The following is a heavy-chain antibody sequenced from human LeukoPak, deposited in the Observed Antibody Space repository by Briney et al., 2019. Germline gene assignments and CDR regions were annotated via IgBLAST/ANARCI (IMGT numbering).Heavy chain of an antibody. CDR2: IWYDGSNK. J-gene: IGHJ6*02. CDR1: GFTFSSYG. CDR3: ARDGGDGGSDYYYYGMDV. V-gene: IGHV3-33*01. Sequence: DPGGSLRLSCAASGFTFSSYGMHWVRQAPGKGLEWVAVIWYDGSNKYYADSVKGRFTISRDNSKNTLYLQMNSLRAEDTAVYYCARDGGDGGSDYYYYGMDVWGQGTTVTVSS. D-gene: IGHD2-21*02.